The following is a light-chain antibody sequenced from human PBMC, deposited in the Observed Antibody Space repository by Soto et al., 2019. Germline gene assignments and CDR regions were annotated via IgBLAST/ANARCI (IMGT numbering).Light chain of an antibody. J-gene: IGLJ2*01. V-gene: IGLV2-14*01. CDR2: EVS. CDR1: SSDVGGYNY. CDR3: SSYTGSSTLLV. Sequence: QSALTQPASVSGSPGQSITISCTGTSSDVGGYNYVSWYQQHPGKAPKLMIYEVSNRPSGVSNRFSGSKSGNTASLTISGLQAEDEADYYCSSYTGSSTLLVFGGGTKLTVL.